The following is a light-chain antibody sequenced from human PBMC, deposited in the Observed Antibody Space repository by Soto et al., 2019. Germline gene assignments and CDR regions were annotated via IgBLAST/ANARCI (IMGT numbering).Light chain of an antibody. CDR1: QSVSDY. CDR3: QKYGGSPIT. Sequence: TQSPATLSVSPGERATLSCRASQSVSDYLAWYQQRTGQAPRILIFGESNRASGVPVRFSGSGSGTDLNLTITRLEPEDSALYYCQKYGGSPITFGLGTGLEIK. CDR2: GES. J-gene: IGKJ5*01. V-gene: IGKV3-20*01.